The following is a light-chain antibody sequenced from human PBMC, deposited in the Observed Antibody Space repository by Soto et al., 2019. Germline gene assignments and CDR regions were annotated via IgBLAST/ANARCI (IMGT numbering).Light chain of an antibody. CDR3: MQALQIVR. CDR2: LGS. Sequence: DIVMTQSPLSLPVTPGEPASISCRSSQSLLHSNGYNYLDWYLQKPGQSPQLLIYLGSNRASGVPDRFSGSGSGTDFTLKISRVEAEDVGVYYCMQALQIVRFGPGTKVDIK. V-gene: IGKV2-28*01. CDR1: QSLLHSNGYNY. J-gene: IGKJ3*01.